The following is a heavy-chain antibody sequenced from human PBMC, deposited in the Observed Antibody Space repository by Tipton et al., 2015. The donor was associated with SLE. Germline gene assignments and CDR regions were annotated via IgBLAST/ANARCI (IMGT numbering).Heavy chain of an antibody. CDR1: GYTFISYD. CDR2: MNPNSGNT. Sequence: QSGAEVKKPGASVKVSCKASGYTFISYDINWVRQATGQGLEWMGWMNPNSGNTGYAQKFQGRVTMTRNTPISTAYMELGSLRSEDTAVYYCARGHCSSTSCSYSDYYYYYMDVWGKGTTVTVSS. J-gene: IGHJ6*03. V-gene: IGHV1-8*01. CDR3: ARGHCSSTSCSYSDYYYYYMDV. D-gene: IGHD2-2*01.